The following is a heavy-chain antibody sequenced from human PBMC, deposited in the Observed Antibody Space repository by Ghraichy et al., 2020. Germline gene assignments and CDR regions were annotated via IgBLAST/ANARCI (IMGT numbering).Heavy chain of an antibody. Sequence: GESLNISCQAFGYSFTHFWIGWVRQMPGKGLEWMGIIYPADSNTRHSPSFQGQVTIAADKSINTAYLQWSSLKTSDTAMYYCVRPGLQGGTAFHYWGQGTLITVSS. CDR1: GYSFTHFW. J-gene: IGHJ4*02. V-gene: IGHV5-51*01. D-gene: IGHD2-15*01. CDR2: IYPADSNT. CDR3: VRPGLQGGTAFHY.